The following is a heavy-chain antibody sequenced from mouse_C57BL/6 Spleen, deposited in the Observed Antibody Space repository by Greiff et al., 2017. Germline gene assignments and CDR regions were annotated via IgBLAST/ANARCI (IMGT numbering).Heavy chain of an antibody. CDR2: IHPNSGST. CDR3: ARDHYGSSFDY. Sequence: VQLQQPGAELVKPGASVKLSCKASGYTFTSYWMHWVKQRPGQGLEWIGMIHPNSGSTNYNEKFKSKATLTVDKSSSTAYMQLSSLTSEDSAVYYCARDHYGSSFDYWGQCTTLTVSS. D-gene: IGHD1-1*01. V-gene: IGHV1-64*01. CDR1: GYTFTSYW. J-gene: IGHJ2*01.